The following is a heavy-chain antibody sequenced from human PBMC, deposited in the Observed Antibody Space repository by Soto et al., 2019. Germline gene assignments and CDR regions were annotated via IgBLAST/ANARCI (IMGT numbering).Heavy chain of an antibody. CDR3: ARGALSPILVYDYVWGSYRYNAFDI. CDR1: GFTFSSYA. V-gene: IGHV3-30-3*01. J-gene: IGHJ3*02. CDR2: ISYDGSNK. D-gene: IGHD3-16*02. Sequence: QVQLVESGGGVVQPGRSLRLSCAASGFTFSSYAMHWVRQAPGKGLEWVAVISYDGSNKYYADSVKGRFTISRDNSKNPLYLQMNSLRAEDTAVYYCARGALSPILVYDYVWGSYRYNAFDIWGQGTMVTVSS.